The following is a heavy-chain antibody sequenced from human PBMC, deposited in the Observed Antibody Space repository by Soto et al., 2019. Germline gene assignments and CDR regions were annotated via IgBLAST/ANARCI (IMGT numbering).Heavy chain of an antibody. CDR2: IYPGDSDT. Sequence: GESLKICCKASGYSFSSYWIGWVRQMPGKGLEWMGIIYPGDSDTKYSPSLQGQVTISADTSISTAYLQWTSLKASDTAMYYCARSRRGAYSSGLYSLSGYYNYGIDVWGQGTKVTVSS. J-gene: IGHJ6*02. CDR1: GYSFSSYW. D-gene: IGHD6-19*01. CDR3: ARSRRGAYSSGLYSLSGYYNYGIDV. V-gene: IGHV5-51*01.